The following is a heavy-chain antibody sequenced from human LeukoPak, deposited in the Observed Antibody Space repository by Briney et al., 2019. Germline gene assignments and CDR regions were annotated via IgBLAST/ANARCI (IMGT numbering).Heavy chain of an antibody. Sequence: PGGSLRLSCAASGFTFSSYAMSWVRQAPGKGLEWVSAISGSGGSTYYADSVKGRFTISRDNSKNTLYLQMNSLRAEDTAVYYCAKSPPVKWELPRYSDYWGQGTLVTVSS. J-gene: IGHJ4*02. CDR2: ISGSGGST. V-gene: IGHV3-23*01. CDR3: AKSPPVKWELPRYSDY. CDR1: GFTFSSYA. D-gene: IGHD1-26*01.